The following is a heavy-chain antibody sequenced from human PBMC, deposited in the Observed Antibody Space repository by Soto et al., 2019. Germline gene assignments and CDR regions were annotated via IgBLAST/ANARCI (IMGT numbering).Heavy chain of an antibody. V-gene: IGHV3-48*01. CDR3: AREGVYGFFNWFAP. Sequence: EVQLVESGGGLVQPGGSLRLSCAASGFTFSSYSMNWVRQAPGKGLEWVSYISSSSSTIYYADSVKGRFTISRDNAKNSLYLKMNSLRAEDTAVYYGAREGVYGFFNWFAPGGKETLVPASS. CDR2: ISSSSSTI. CDR1: GFTFSSYS. D-gene: IGHD3-10*01. J-gene: IGHJ5*02.